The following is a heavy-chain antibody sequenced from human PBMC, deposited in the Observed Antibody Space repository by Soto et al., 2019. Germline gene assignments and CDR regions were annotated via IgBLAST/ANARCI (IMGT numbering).Heavy chain of an antibody. Sequence: PGRSLRVSCAASGFTFSSYEMNWVRLAPGKGLEWVSYISGSGNTIYYADSVKGRFTISRDNAKNSLYLQMNSLGAEDTAVYYCATDGYGSGRYYYGMDVWGQGTTVTVSS. D-gene: IGHD3-10*01. CDR1: GFTFSSYE. V-gene: IGHV3-48*03. CDR3: ATDGYGSGRYYYGMDV. CDR2: ISGSGNTI. J-gene: IGHJ6*02.